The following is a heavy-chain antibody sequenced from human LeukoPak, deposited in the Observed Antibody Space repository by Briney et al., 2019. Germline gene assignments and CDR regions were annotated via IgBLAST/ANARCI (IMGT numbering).Heavy chain of an antibody. D-gene: IGHD3-22*01. J-gene: IGHJ3*02. CDR2: IYYSGST. V-gene: IGHV4-39*07. Sequence: SETLSLTCTVSGGSISSYSYYWGWIRQPPGKGLEWIGTIYYSGSTNYNPSLKSRVTISVDTSKNQFSLRLSSVTAADTAVYYCARGGYYYDSSGYWGAFDIWGQGTMVTVSS. CDR3: ARGGYYYDSSGYWGAFDI. CDR1: GGSISSYSYY.